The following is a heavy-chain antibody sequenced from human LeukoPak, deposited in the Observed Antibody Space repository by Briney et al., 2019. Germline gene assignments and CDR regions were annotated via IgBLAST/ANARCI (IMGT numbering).Heavy chain of an antibody. CDR3: AGRWSFDY. D-gene: IGHD2-15*01. J-gene: IGHJ4*02. V-gene: IGHV3-74*01. CDR1: GFTFSNDW. CDR2: ISSDGTTT. Sequence: GGSLRLSCEVSGFTFSNDWMHWVRQAPGKGLVWVSRISSDGTTTNYADSVKGRFTISRDNAKNTLYLQMDSLRVEDTAVYYCAGRWSFDYWGQGALVTVSS.